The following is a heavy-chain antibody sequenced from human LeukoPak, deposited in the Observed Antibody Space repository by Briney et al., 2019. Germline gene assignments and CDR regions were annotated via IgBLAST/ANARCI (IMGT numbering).Heavy chain of an antibody. CDR2: IRYDGSNK. CDR3: AKDSPVEWLFDC. J-gene: IGHJ4*02. V-gene: IGHV3-30*02. D-gene: IGHD3-3*01. CDR1: GFTFSSYG. Sequence: GGSLRLSCAASGFTFSSYGMHWARQAPGKGLEWVAFIRYDGSNKYYADSVKGRFTISRDNSKNTLYLQMNSLRAEDTAVYYCAKDSPVEWLFDCWGQGTLVTVSS.